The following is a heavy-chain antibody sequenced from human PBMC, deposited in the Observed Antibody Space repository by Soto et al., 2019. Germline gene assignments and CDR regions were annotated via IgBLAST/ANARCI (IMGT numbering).Heavy chain of an antibody. CDR3: SRDVDSSD. CDR2: IKNDGSTT. D-gene: IGHD6-19*01. J-gene: IGHJ4*02. CDR1: GFTFSNYW. Sequence: EVQLVESGGGLVQPGGSLKLSCAASGFTFSNYWMHWVRQAPGKGLVWVSRIKNDGSTTTYADSVEGRFTISGDNAKNTLYLKMSSLRAEDTAVYYCSRDVDSSDWGQGSLVTVSS. V-gene: IGHV3-74*01.